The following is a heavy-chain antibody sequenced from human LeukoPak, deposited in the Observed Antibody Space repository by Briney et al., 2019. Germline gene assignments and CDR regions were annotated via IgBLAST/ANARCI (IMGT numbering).Heavy chain of an antibody. D-gene: IGHD3-22*01. CDR3: AGGPITMIISGDYAFDI. CDR1: GGSISSGDYY. J-gene: IGHJ3*02. CDR2: IYYSGST. Sequence: SETLSLTCTVSGGSISSGDYYWSWISQPPGKGLEWIGYIYYSGSTYYNPSLKSRVTISLDTSKNQFSLKLTSVTAADTAVYYCAGGPITMIISGDYAFDIWGQGTMVTVSS. V-gene: IGHV4-30-4*02.